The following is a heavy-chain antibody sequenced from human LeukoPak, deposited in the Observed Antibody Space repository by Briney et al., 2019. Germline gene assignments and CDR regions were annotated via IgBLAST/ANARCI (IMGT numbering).Heavy chain of an antibody. J-gene: IGHJ4*02. CDR3: AKEGYSYPLNYFDS. Sequence: SETLSLTCTVSGDSISNYYWSWIRQSPGKELEWIGYMYNRGSTIYNPSLKSRVTISTDTSKNQFSLRLTSVTAADTAVYYCAKEGYSYPLNYFDSWGQGNLVTVSS. CDR1: GDSISNYY. D-gene: IGHD5-12*01. V-gene: IGHV4-59*01. CDR2: MYNRGST.